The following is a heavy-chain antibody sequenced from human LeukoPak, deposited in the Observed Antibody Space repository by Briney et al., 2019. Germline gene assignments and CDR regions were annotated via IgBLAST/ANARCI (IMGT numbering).Heavy chain of an antibody. V-gene: IGHV4-4*07. Sequence: PSETLSLTCNVSADFFSSYYWSWLRQPAGKGPQWIGRISAYGGTNYSPSLTGRVTLSLDTSKQQLSLKISSMTAADTAVYCCARDLSSGWYYLDPWGQGALVTVSS. D-gene: IGHD6-19*01. J-gene: IGHJ4*01. CDR2: ISAYGGT. CDR3: ARDLSSGWYYLDP. CDR1: ADFFSSYY.